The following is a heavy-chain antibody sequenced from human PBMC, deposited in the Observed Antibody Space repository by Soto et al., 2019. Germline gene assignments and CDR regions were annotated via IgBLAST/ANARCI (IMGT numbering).Heavy chain of an antibody. CDR2: VTSSSSSM. D-gene: IGHD3-22*01. V-gene: IGHV3-21*01. CDR3: AREADFASSGYVLDY. CDR1: GFTFNRYS. J-gene: IGHJ4*02. Sequence: GGSLRLSCAASGFTFNRYSMNWVRQAPGKGLEWVSSVTSSSSSMLYADSVKGRFTISRDDAKDSLFLQMNSLRADDTAVYYCAREADFASSGYVLDYWGQGTLVTVSS.